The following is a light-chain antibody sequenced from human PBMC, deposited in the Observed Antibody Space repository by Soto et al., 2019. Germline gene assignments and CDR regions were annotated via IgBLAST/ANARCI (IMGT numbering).Light chain of an antibody. CDR3: QQYNNWLT. V-gene: IGKV3-15*01. CDR2: GAS. CDR1: QDIRSS. Sequence: VVLTQSPATLSLSPGDTATLSCGASQDIRSSLAWYQQKPGQAPRLLIYGASIRATGVPATFSGSGSGTEFTLTISSLQSEDFAVYYCQQYNNWLTFGGGTKVDIK. J-gene: IGKJ4*01.